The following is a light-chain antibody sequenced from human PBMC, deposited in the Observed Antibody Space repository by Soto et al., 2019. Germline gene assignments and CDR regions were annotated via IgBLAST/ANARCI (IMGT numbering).Light chain of an antibody. CDR3: QQYNNYSPWT. CDR1: QSVNSW. J-gene: IGKJ1*01. V-gene: IGKV1-5*03. CDR2: KAS. Sequence: DIQKTQSPSTLSASVGDRVTITCRASQSVNSWLAWYQQKPGTAPRLLIYKASSLDSGVPSRFSGSGSGTEFTLTISSLQPDDFATYYCQQYNNYSPWTFGQGTKVDIK.